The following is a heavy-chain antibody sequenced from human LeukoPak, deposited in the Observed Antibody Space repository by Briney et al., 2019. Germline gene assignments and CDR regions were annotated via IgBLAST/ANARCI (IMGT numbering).Heavy chain of an antibody. V-gene: IGHV3-48*03. CDR3: ARGFLDFDF. CDR1: GFTFSSYE. D-gene: IGHD3-3*01. J-gene: IGHJ4*01. CDR2: SSSSGSTI. Sequence: GGSLRLSCAASGFTFSSYEMNWVRQAPGKGLEWVSHSSSSGSTIYYAGSVKGRFTIARDNAKNSVYLQMNSLRAEDTAFYYCARGFLDFDFWGHGTLVTVSS.